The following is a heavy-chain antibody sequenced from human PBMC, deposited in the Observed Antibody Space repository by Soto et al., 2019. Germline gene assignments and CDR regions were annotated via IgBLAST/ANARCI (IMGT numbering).Heavy chain of an antibody. D-gene: IGHD2-8*01. CDR3: ARGGGGTTGVCYRPYYYGMDV. CDR2: IIPIFGTA. J-gene: IGHJ6*02. CDR1: GGTFSSYA. Sequence: QVQLVQSGAEVKKPGSSVKVSCKASGGTFSSYAISWVRQAPGQGLEWMGGIIPIFGTANYAQKFQARVTITANESTSTAYMQLSSLRAEDTAVYSCARGGGGTTGVCYRPYYYGMDVWGQGSTVTVSS. V-gene: IGHV1-69*01.